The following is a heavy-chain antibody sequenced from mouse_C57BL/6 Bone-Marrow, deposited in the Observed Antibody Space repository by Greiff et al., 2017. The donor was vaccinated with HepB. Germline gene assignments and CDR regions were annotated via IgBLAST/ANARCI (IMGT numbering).Heavy chain of an antibody. CDR1: GFNIKDDY. Sequence: EVQLVESGAELVRPGASVKLSCTASGFNIKDDYMHWVKQRPEQGLEWIGWIDPENGDTEYASKFQGKATITADTSSNTAYLQLSSLTSEDTAVYYCTTHPHYYGSSYWYFDVWGTGTTVTVSS. J-gene: IGHJ1*03. V-gene: IGHV14-4*01. CDR3: TTHPHYYGSSYWYFDV. D-gene: IGHD1-1*01. CDR2: IDPENGDT.